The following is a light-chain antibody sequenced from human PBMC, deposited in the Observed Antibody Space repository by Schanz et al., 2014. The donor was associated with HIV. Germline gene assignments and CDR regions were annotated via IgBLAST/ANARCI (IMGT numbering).Light chain of an antibody. V-gene: IGKV3-20*01. J-gene: IGKJ2*01. CDR3: QQYGSAPYT. CDR2: GAS. Sequence: EAVLTQSPATLSVYPGERVTLSCRTTQIISNSLAWYQQRPGQPPRLLIYGASSRASGIPDRFSGSGSGTDFTLTINRLEPEDFAVYHCQQYGSAPYTFGQGTKLEIK. CDR1: QIISNS.